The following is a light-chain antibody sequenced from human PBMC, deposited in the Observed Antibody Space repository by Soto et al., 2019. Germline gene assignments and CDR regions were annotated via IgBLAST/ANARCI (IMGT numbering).Light chain of an antibody. Sequence: DIHRTQSPSSLSASVGDRVTLTCRASQTISTFLNWYQHKPGKAPKLLIFDASNLHSGVPSRFSASGSGTDFTLTISSLQPEDFATYSCQQSFSTPWTFGQGTKVDIK. CDR1: QTISTF. CDR3: QQSFSTPWT. J-gene: IGKJ1*01. CDR2: DAS. V-gene: IGKV1-39*01.